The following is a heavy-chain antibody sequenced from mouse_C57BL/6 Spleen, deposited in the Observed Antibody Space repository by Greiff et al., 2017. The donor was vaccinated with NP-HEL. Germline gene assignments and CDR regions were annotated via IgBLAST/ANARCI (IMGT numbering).Heavy chain of an antibody. CDR3: ARNYYDYDEGFAY. D-gene: IGHD2-4*01. CDR2: IHPNSGST. Sequence: QVQLQQPGAALVKPGASVKLSCKASGYTFTSYWMHWVKQRPGQGLEWIGMIHPNSGSTNYNEKFKSKATLTVDKSSSTAYMQLSSLTSEDSAVYYCARNYYDYDEGFAYWGQGTLVTVSA. V-gene: IGHV1-64*01. J-gene: IGHJ3*01. CDR1: GYTFTSYW.